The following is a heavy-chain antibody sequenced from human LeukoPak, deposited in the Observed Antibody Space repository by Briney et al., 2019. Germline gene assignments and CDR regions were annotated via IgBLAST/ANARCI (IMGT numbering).Heavy chain of an antibody. Sequence: PSETLSLTCTVSGGSISSSSYYWGWIRQPPGKGLEWIGSIYYTGSTYYNPSLKSRVTISVDTSKNQFSLKLSSVTAADTAVYYCARDSKTKQLVFSHWYFDLWGRGTLVTVSS. V-gene: IGHV4-39*02. J-gene: IGHJ2*01. CDR1: GGSISSSSYY. CDR3: ARDSKTKQLVFSHWYFDL. CDR2: IYYTGST. D-gene: IGHD6-6*01.